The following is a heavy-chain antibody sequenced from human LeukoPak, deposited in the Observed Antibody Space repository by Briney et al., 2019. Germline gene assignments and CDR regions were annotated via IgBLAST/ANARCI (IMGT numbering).Heavy chain of an antibody. D-gene: IGHD4-11*01. CDR1: GFKFDAYA. Sequence: GGSLRLSCTASGFKFDAYAMHWVRQAPGKGLEWVSGISGTAGATYYADSVKGRFTISRDNAKNTLYLQMNSLRAEDTAVYYCAREDFSNYVPDYWGQGTLVTVSS. V-gene: IGHV3-23*01. J-gene: IGHJ4*02. CDR2: ISGTAGAT. CDR3: AREDFSNYVPDY.